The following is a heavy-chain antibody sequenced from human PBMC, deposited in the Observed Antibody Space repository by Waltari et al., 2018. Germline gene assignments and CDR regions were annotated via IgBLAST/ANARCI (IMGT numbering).Heavy chain of an antibody. Sequence: QLQLQESGPGLVKPSETLSLTCTVSGGSISSSSYYWGWIRQPPGKGLEWIGSIYYSGRTYYNPSLKSRVTISVDTSKNQFSLKLSSVTAADTAVYYCARRPNSSGWSFDYWGQGTLVTVSS. CDR1: GGSISSSSYY. D-gene: IGHD6-19*01. V-gene: IGHV4-39*01. CDR2: IYYSGRT. CDR3: ARRPNSSGWSFDY. J-gene: IGHJ4*02.